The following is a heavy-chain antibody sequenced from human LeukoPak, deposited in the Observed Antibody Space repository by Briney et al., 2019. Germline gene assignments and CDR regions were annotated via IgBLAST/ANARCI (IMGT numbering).Heavy chain of an antibody. Sequence: GGSLRLSCAASGFTFISYVINLVRQAPPKGLQWVSRISVIGVGTYYADSVKGPFTISRDNSKNTLSLQINSLRAEDTAVYYCARYFSLDIVAYMDVWGKGTTVTVSS. D-gene: IGHD5-12*01. CDR1: GFTFISYV. CDR3: ARYFSLDIVAYMDV. V-gene: IGHV3-23*01. CDR2: ISVIGVGT. J-gene: IGHJ6*04.